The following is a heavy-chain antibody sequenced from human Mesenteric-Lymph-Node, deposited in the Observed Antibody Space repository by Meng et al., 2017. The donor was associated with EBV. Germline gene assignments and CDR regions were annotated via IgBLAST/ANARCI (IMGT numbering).Heavy chain of an antibody. CDR2: NNPSGGST. J-gene: IGHJ5*02. D-gene: IGHD5-24*01. CDR3: ARDEMATRQGLLP. CDR1: GYSFSDYG. V-gene: IGHV1-46*01. Sequence: VHVVQSVKWMKKPGASMEASCKASGYSFSDYGISWVRQAPGQGLEWMGINNPSGGSTNSAQKFQGRITMTRDTATSTVYMELSSLRSEDTAVYYCARDEMATRQGLLPWGQGTLVTVSS.